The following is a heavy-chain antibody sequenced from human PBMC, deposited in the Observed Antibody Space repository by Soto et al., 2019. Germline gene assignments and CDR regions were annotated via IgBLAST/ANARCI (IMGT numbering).Heavy chain of an antibody. V-gene: IGHV3-23*01. D-gene: IGHD3-3*01. CDR1: GFTFSSYA. CDR2: ISGSGGST. J-gene: IGHJ4*02. Sequence: GGSLRLSCAASGFTFSSYAMSWVRQAPGKGLEWVSAISGSGGSTYYADSVKGRFTISRDNSKNTLYLQMNSLRAEDTAVYYCAKARVQYYDFCSAYHVDHWCQGTLVTVLS. CDR3: AKARVQYYDFCSAYHVDH.